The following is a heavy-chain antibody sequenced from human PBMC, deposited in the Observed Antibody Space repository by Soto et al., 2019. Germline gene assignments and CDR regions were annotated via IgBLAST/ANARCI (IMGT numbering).Heavy chain of an antibody. CDR2: IYYTGST. J-gene: IGHJ2*01. V-gene: IGHV4-31*03. Sequence: QVQLQESGPGLVKPSQTLSLTCTVSGGSISSDGYYWTWIRQHPGKGLEWIGYIYYTGSTYYNPSLKSRLTISVDTSKNQFSLKLSSLTAADTAVYSCARALWNWYFDLWGRGTLVTVSS. D-gene: IGHD2-21*01. CDR3: ARALWNWYFDL. CDR1: GGSISSDGYY.